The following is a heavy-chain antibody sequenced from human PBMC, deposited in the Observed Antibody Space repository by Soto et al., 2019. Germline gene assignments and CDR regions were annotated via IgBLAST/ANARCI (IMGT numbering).Heavy chain of an antibody. CDR3: ASLVPRDSGEDYYHGMDV. Sequence: QVQLVQSGAEVKKPGASVKVSCKASGYTFTSYDINWVRQATGQGLEWMGWMNPNSGNTGYAQKFQGRVTMTRNTAISTAYTELSSLRSEDTAVYYCASLVPRDSGEDYYHGMDVWGQGTTVTVSS. CDR1: GYTFTSYD. V-gene: IGHV1-8*01. CDR2: MNPNSGNT. D-gene: IGHD2-21*01. J-gene: IGHJ6*02.